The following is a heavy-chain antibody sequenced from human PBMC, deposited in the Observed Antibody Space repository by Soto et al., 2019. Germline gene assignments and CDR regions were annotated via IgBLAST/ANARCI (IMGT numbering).Heavy chain of an antibody. Sequence: EQLQESGPGLVKPSETLSLTCTVSGDSMDNNYWSWVRQSPGKGLEWIGYIYYTGDTNYNPSLRSRLTILVDTSKNQFSLNLRSVTTADTAVYYCARGGWSHDSWGQGALVTVSS. J-gene: IGHJ4*02. CDR3: ARGGWSHDS. V-gene: IGHV4-59*01. CDR1: GDSMDNNY. CDR2: IYYTGDT. D-gene: IGHD2-15*01.